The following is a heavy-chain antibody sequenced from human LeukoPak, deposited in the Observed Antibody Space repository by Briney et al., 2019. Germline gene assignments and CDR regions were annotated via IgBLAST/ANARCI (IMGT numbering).Heavy chain of an antibody. V-gene: IGHV4-61*02. J-gene: IGHJ5*02. CDR2: IYTSGST. Sequence: SETLSLTCTVSGGSISSGSYYWSWIRQPAGKGLEWIGRIYTSGSTNYNPSLKSRVTMSVDTSKNQFSLKLSSVTAADTAVYYCAREGVYDFWSGYSSWFDPWGQGTLVTVSS. D-gene: IGHD3-3*01. CDR3: AREGVYDFWSGYSSWFDP. CDR1: GGSISSGSYY.